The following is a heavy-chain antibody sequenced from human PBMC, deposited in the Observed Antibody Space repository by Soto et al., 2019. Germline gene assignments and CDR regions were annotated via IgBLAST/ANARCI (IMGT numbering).Heavy chain of an antibody. D-gene: IGHD2-2*02. Sequence: GASVKVSCKASGYTFTGYYMHWVRQAPGQGLEWMGWINPNSGGTNYAQKFQGWVTMTRDTSISTAYMELSRLRSDDTAVYYCARGAVVPAAIGIHWFDPWGHGTLVTVSS. V-gene: IGHV1-2*04. CDR2: INPNSGGT. CDR3: ARGAVVPAAIGIHWFDP. CDR1: GYTFTGYY. J-gene: IGHJ5*02.